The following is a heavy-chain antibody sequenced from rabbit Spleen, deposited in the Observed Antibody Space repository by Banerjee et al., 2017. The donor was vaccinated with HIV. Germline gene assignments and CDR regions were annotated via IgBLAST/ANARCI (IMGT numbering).Heavy chain of an antibody. J-gene: IGHJ6*01. Sequence: QERLVDPGGGLAQPEGSLTPPSKPSGFSSVDIDAMCGVRQAPGKGLEWISCINAATAKPAYAAWAKGRLTITKTSSTTMTLQMPSLTAADTAAYFCARDAGTSFSTYGLDLWGQGTLVTVS. V-gene: IGHV1S45*01. CDR3: ARDAGTSFSTYGLDL. D-gene: IGHD8-1*01. CDR1: GFSSVDIDA. CDR2: INAATAKP.